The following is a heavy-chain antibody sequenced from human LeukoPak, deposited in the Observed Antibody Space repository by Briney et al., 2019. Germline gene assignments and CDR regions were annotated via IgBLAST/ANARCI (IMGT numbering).Heavy chain of an antibody. CDR3: ARVGTAMVTYGPLDY. Sequence: ASVKVSCKASGYTFTSYDINWVRQATGQGLEWMGWMNPNSGNTGYAQKFQGRVTMTRDTSTSTVYMELSSLRSEDTAVYYCARVGTAMVTYGPLDYWGQGTLVTVSS. CDR2: MNPNSGNT. D-gene: IGHD5-18*01. V-gene: IGHV1-8*01. J-gene: IGHJ4*02. CDR1: GYTFTSYD.